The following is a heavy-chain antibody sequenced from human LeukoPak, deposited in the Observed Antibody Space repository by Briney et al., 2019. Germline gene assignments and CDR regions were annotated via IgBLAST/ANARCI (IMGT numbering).Heavy chain of an antibody. Sequence: GGSLRLSCAAFGFTVSSNYITWVRQAPGKGPEWVANIKQDGSEKYYVDSVKGRFTISRDNAETSLHLQMNSLRAEDTAVYYCARGGNHGDYWYFDLWGRGTLVTVSS. CDR2: IKQDGSEK. CDR3: ARGGNHGDYWYFDL. V-gene: IGHV3-7*01. D-gene: IGHD4-17*01. CDR1: GFTVSSNY. J-gene: IGHJ2*01.